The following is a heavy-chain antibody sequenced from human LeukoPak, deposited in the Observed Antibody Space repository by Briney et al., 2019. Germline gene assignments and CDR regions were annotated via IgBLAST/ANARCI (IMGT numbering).Heavy chain of an antibody. V-gene: IGHV3-48*02. Sequence: PGGSLRLSCAASGFTFSSYSMNWVRQAPGKGLEWVSHIDSSGSTIYYADSVKGRFTISRDNAKSSLYLQMNSLRDEDTAAYYCARDRGNYYDYWGQGTLVTVSS. CDR1: GFTFSSYS. CDR2: IDSSGSTI. D-gene: IGHD2/OR15-2a*01. J-gene: IGHJ4*02. CDR3: ARDRGNYYDY.